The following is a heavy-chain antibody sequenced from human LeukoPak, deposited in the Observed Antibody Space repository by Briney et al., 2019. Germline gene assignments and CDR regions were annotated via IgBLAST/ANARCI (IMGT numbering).Heavy chain of an antibody. CDR2: INHSGST. J-gene: IGHJ4*02. Sequence: SETLSLTCAVYGGSFSGYYWSWIRQPPGKGLEWIGEINHSGSTNYNPSLKSRVTISVDTSKNQFSLKLSSVTAADTAVYYCARGILTDASNYFDYWGQGTLSPSPQ. CDR3: ARGILTDASNYFDY. CDR1: GGSFSGYY. V-gene: IGHV4-34*01.